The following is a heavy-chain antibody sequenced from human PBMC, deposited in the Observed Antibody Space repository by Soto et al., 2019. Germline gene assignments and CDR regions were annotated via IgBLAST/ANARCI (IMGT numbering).Heavy chain of an antibody. D-gene: IGHD3-10*01. CDR3: TTDPSYYGSGSYWYYYHCGMAF. CDR1: GFTFSNAW. Sequence: GGSLRLSCAASGFTFSNAWMNWVRQAPGKGLEWVGRIKSKTDGGTTDYAAPVKGRFTISRDDSKNTLYLQMNSLKTEDTAVYYCTTDPSYYGSGSYWYYYHCGMAFWGQGSSVNVSS. J-gene: IGHJ6*02. V-gene: IGHV3-15*07. CDR2: IKSKTDGGTT.